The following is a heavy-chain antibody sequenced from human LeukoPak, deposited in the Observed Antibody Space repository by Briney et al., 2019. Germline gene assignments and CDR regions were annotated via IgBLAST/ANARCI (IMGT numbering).Heavy chain of an antibody. Sequence: GESLKISCKGSGYSFTSYWIGWVRQMPGKGREWMGINYFGDSDTRYSPSFQGQVTISANKSIGTAYLQWSSLKASDTAIYYCARLYYYDSSGYSMYCFDYWGQGTLVTVSS. J-gene: IGHJ4*02. CDR1: GYSFTSYW. D-gene: IGHD3-22*01. V-gene: IGHV5-51*01. CDR2: NYFGDSDT. CDR3: ARLYYYDSSGYSMYCFDY.